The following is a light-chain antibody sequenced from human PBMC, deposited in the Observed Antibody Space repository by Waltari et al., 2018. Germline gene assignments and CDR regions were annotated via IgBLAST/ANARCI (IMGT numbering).Light chain of an antibody. CDR3: GSYTGSTTWV. CDR2: DVS. J-gene: IGLJ3*02. CDR1: TSDAGGYNS. V-gene: IGLV2-14*01. Sequence: QSALTQPASVSGSPGQSITISCTGATSDAGGYNSVSWYQQRPGKAPKLLIFDVSNRPSGVSNRSSASKSGNTASLTISGLQADDEAAYYCGSYTGSTTWVFGGGTKLTVL.